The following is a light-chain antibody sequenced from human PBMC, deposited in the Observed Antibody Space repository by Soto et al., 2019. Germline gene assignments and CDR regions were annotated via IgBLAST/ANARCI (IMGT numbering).Light chain of an antibody. CDR1: QSVTTY. V-gene: IGKV3D-15*01. Sequence: EIVLTQSPGTLSLSPGERATLSCRASQSVTTYLAWYQQKPGQAPRLLIYDASSRATGIPARFSGSGSGTEFTLTISSLQSEDFAVYYCQQYNSWPITFGQGTRLENK. CDR3: QQYNSWPIT. CDR2: DAS. J-gene: IGKJ5*01.